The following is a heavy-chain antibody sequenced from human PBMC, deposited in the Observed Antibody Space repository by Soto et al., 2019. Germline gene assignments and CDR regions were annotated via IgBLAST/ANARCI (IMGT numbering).Heavy chain of an antibody. V-gene: IGHV1-18*01. CDR1: GYTFTSYG. J-gene: IGHJ4*02. Sequence: ASVKVSCKASGYTFTSYGISWVRQAPGQGLEWMGWISAYNGNTNYAQKLQGRVTMTTDTSTSTAYMELRSLRSDDTAVYYCARVYASIVSPYYFDYWGQGTLVTVPQ. CDR2: ISAYNGNT. D-gene: IGHD2-15*01. CDR3: ARVYASIVSPYYFDY.